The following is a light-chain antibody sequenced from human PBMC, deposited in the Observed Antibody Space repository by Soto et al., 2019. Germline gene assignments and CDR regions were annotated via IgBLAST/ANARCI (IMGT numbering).Light chain of an antibody. V-gene: IGLV2-14*01. CDR3: SSYTSSSV. J-gene: IGLJ2*01. CDR2: DVS. Sequence: QSALTQPASVSGSPGQSITISCTGTSSDVGGYNYVSWYQQHPGKAPKLMIYDVSNRPSGVSNRFSGSKSGNTASLTISGLQAEDEADYYCSSYTSSSVFGGGTKLT. CDR1: SSDVGGYNY.